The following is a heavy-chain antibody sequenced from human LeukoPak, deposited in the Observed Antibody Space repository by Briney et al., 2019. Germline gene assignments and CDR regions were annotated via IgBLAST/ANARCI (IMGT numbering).Heavy chain of an antibody. J-gene: IGHJ3*02. Sequence: SETLSLTCTVSGGSISSYYWSWIRQPAGKGLEWIGRIYTSGSTNYNPSLKSRVTMSVDTSKNQFSLKLSSVTAADTAVYYCARVREYSSSPAAFDIWGQGTMVTVSS. V-gene: IGHV4-4*07. CDR1: GGSISSYY. CDR3: ARVREYSSSPAAFDI. D-gene: IGHD6-6*01. CDR2: IYTSGST.